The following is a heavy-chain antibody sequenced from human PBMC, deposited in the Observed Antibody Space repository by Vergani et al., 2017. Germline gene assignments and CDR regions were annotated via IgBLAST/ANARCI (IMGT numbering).Heavy chain of an antibody. Sequence: QVQLVESGGGVVQPGRSLRLSCAASGFTFSSYAMHWVRQAPGKGLEWVAVISYDGSNKYYADSVKGRFTISRDNSKNTLYLQMNSLRAEDTAVYYCARATGAPYTNYYYDYMDVWGKGTTVTVSS. J-gene: IGHJ6*03. CDR2: ISYDGSNK. CDR1: GFTFSSYA. D-gene: IGHD1-1*01. CDR3: ARATGAPYTNYYYDYMDV. V-gene: IGHV3-30-3*01.